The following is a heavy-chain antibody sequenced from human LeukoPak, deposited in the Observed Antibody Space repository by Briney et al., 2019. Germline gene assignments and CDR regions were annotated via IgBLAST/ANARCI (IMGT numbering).Heavy chain of an antibody. D-gene: IGHD3-22*01. CDR3: ARDRRYYYDSSGSLGDY. V-gene: IGHV4-4*07. Sequence: PSETLSLTCAVYGGSFSGYYWSWIRQPAGKGLEWIGRIYTSGSTNYNPSLKSRVTMSVDTSKNQFSLKLSSVTAADTAVYYCARDRRYYYDSSGSLGDYWGQGTLVTVSS. J-gene: IGHJ4*02. CDR1: GGSFSGYY. CDR2: IYTSGST.